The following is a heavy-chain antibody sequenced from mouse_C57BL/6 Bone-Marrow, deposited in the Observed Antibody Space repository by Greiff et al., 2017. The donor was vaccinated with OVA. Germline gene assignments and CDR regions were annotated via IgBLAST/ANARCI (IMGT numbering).Heavy chain of an antibody. CDR3: AKRGTTVGYAMDY. V-gene: IGHV2-5*01. Sequence: QVQLQQSGPGLVQPSQSLSITCTVSGFSLTSYGVHWVRQSPGKGLEWLGVIWSGGSTAYNAAFMSRLSITKDNSKSQVFCKMNSLQADDTAIYYGAKRGTTVGYAMDYWGQGTSVTVSS. D-gene: IGHD1-1*01. CDR2: IWSGGST. J-gene: IGHJ4*01. CDR1: GFSLTSYG.